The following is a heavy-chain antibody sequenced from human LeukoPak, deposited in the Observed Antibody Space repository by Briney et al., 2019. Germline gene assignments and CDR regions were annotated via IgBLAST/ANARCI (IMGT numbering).Heavy chain of an antibody. Sequence: GGSLRLSCAASGFTFSSYAMNWVRQAPGKGLEWVSSITSTGSYIYYADSVKGRFTISRDNPKSSLFLQMNSLRADDTAVYYCARALSVYGSVVGVDYWGQGTLVTVSS. V-gene: IGHV3-21*01. CDR1: GFTFSSYA. CDR2: ITSTGSYI. J-gene: IGHJ4*02. CDR3: ARALSVYGSVVGVDY. D-gene: IGHD3-10*01.